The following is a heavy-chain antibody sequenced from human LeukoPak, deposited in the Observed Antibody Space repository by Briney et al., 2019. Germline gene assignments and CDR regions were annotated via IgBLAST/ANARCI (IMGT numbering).Heavy chain of an antibody. CDR3: GGDAQRVFDYSNSLEY. V-gene: IGHV3-33*08. J-gene: IGHJ4*01. CDR1: GFIFSNYC. CDR2: IWRYGSNR. Sequence: PGEPLTLSCAASGFIFSNYCMHWVRQPPAKALERVAVIWRYGSNRIYASPVKSRRTITRDNTQNTLFLQMNSPRVEDTAMNYCGGDAQRVFDYSNSLEYWGHGTLVTVSS. D-gene: IGHD4-11*01.